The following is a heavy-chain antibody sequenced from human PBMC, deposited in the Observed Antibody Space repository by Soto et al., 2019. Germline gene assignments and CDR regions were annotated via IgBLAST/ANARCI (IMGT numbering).Heavy chain of an antibody. D-gene: IGHD3-9*01. CDR1: GFTFSSYG. Sequence: QVQLVESGAGVVQPGRSLRLSCAASGFTFSSYGMHWVRQAPGKALEWAAVISYDGSNKYYPDSVKGPFTISRENSKNTLCLQMNRLRAEDTAVYYGAKGFDWFAGAFDIWAQGTMVTVSS. CDR2: ISYDGSNK. CDR3: AKGFDWFAGAFDI. V-gene: IGHV3-30*18. J-gene: IGHJ3*02.